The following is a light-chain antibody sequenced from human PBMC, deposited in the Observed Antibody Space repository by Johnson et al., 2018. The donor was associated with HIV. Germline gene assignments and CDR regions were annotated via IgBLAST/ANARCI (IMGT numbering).Light chain of an antibody. V-gene: IGLV1-51*01. CDR1: SSNIGNNY. CDR3: GKWDSSLSGGV. Sequence: QSVLTQPPSVSAAPGQKVTISCSGSSSNIGNNYVSWYQQLPGTAPKLLIYDNNKRPSGIPDRFSGSKSGTSATLGITGLQTGDEAVYYCGKWDSSLSGGVFGSGTKVTLL. J-gene: IGLJ1*01. CDR2: DNN.